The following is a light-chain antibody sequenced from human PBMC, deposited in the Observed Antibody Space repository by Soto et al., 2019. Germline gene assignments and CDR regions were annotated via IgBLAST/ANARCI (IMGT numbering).Light chain of an antibody. CDR1: QSVSSY. CDR2: DAS. V-gene: IGKV3-11*01. J-gene: IGKJ3*01. CDR3: QQRSNSFT. Sequence: EIVLTQSPGTLSLSPGERATLSCRASQSVSSYLAWYQQKPGQAPRLLIYDASNRATGIPARFSGSGSGTDFTLTISSLEPEDFAVYYCQQRSNSFTFGPGTKV.